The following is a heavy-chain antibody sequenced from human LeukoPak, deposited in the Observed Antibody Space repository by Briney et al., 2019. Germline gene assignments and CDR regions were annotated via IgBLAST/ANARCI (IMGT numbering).Heavy chain of an antibody. CDR2: ISYDGSNK. CDR1: GFTFSSYG. Sequence: PGGSLRLSCAASGFTFSSYGMHWVRQAPGKGLEWVAVISYDGSNKYYADSVKGRFTISRDNSKNTLYLQMNSLRAEDTAMYYCAKVQVGYYDSSGPMDYWGQGTLVTVSS. D-gene: IGHD3-22*01. CDR3: AKVQVGYYDSSGPMDY. J-gene: IGHJ4*02. V-gene: IGHV3-30*18.